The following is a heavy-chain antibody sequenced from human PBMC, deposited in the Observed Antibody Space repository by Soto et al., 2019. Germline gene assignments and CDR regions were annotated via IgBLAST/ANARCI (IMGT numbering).Heavy chain of an antibody. CDR1: GVTFSSYA. CDR3: ARDRTLDYYDSSGYYPFDY. Sequence: SVKVSCEASGVTFSSYASSWVRQAPGQGLEWMGGIIPIFGTANYAQKFQGRVTITADESTSTAYMELSSLRSEDTAVYYCARDRTLDYYDSSGYYPFDYWGQGTLVTVSS. CDR2: IIPIFGTA. V-gene: IGHV1-69*13. J-gene: IGHJ4*02. D-gene: IGHD3-22*01.